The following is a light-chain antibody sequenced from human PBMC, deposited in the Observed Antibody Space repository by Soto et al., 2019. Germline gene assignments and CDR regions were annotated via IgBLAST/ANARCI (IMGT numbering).Light chain of an antibody. J-gene: IGKJ1*01. CDR2: GAS. CDR1: QSVSSN. CDR3: QQYNNWPRT. Sequence: EIVMTQSPATLSVSPGERATLSCRASQSVSSNLAWYQQKPGQAPRLLIYGASTRATGIPARFSGSGSGTEFTLTISSLQSEDFEVYYCQQYNNWPRTFGQGTKVEI. V-gene: IGKV3-15*01.